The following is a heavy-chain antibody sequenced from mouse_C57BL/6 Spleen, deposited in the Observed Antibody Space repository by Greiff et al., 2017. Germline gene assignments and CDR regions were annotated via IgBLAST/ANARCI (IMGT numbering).Heavy chain of an antibody. CDR2: IDPSDSYT. D-gene: IGHD2-2*01. J-gene: IGHJ4*01. CDR1: CYTFTSYW. Sequence: QVQLQQPGAELVMPGASVKLSCKASCYTFTSYWMHWVKQRPGQGLEWIGEIDPSDSYTNYNQKFKGKSTLTVDKSPSTANMQLSSLTSEDSAVDFCARSPYGYDGAMDYWGQGTSVTVSS. CDR3: ARSPYGYDGAMDY. V-gene: IGHV1-69*01.